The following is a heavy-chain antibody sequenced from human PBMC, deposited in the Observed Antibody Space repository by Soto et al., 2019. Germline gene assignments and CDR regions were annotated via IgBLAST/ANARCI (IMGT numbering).Heavy chain of an antibody. V-gene: IGHV3-23*01. Sequence: LRLSCAASGLNFSILAMSWVRRAPGKGLEWVSTTGYSRLTTYYADSVKGRFTVSRDNSKNTLDLQMSSLRAEDTAVYYCATVHSTSRSFDYWVQGTLVTVSS. J-gene: IGHJ4*02. CDR2: TGYSRLTT. D-gene: IGHD6-6*01. CDR1: GLNFSILA. CDR3: ATVHSTSRSFDY.